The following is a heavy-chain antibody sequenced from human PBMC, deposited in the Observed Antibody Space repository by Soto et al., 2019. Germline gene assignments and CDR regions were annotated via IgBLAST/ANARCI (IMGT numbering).Heavy chain of an antibody. J-gene: IGHJ6*02. CDR1: GGSFSGFY. CDR3: ARARYYGSGRHGMDV. CDR2: INHSGRT. D-gene: IGHD3-10*01. V-gene: IGHV4-34*01. Sequence: ASETLSLTCFVYGGSFSGFYWTWIRQPPGKGLEWIGEINHSGRTNDNPSLKSRVTVSVDTSKNQFSLNLTSVTAADTGVYYCARARYYGSGRHGMDVWGQGTTVTVSS.